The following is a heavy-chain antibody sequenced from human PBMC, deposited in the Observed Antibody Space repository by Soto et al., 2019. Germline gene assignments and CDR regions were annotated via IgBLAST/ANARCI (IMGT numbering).Heavy chain of an antibody. V-gene: IGHV5-10-1*01. CDR3: ARVHKNWFDS. J-gene: IGHJ5*01. CDR1: GYNFTAFW. CDR2: IDPSDSYT. Sequence: ELLTIFLRSSGYNFTAFWIHWVRQVPGKGLEWLGKIDPSDSYTNYSLSFEGHVTISTDNSITTAYLQWSSLRASDTALYFCARVHKNWFDSWAQGTMVTVSS.